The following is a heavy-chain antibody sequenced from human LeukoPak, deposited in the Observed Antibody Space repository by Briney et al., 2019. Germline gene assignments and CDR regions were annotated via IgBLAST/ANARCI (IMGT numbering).Heavy chain of an antibody. D-gene: IGHD3-10*01. CDR2: INPNSGGT. Sequence: ASVKVSCKASGYTFTGYYMHWVRQAPGQGLEWMGWINPNSGGTNYAQKFQGRVTMTRDTSISTAYMELSRLRSDDTAVYYCARVYALITMVRGAQGDAFDIWGQGTMVTVSS. CDR3: ARVYALITMVRGAQGDAFDI. V-gene: IGHV1-2*02. CDR1: GYTFTGYY. J-gene: IGHJ3*02.